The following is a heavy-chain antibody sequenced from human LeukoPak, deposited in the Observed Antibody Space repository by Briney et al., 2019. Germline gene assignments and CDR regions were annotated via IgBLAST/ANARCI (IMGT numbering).Heavy chain of an antibody. CDR2: IKPEGSDV. CDR1: GFTFNIYW. V-gene: IGHV3-7*01. Sequence: GGSLRLSCAASGFTFNIYWMSWVRQAPGKGLEWVDSIKPEGSDVYYLDSVKGRFTSSSDNAQDSLYLQMYTLRVEDTAVYYCAGDRAQYYDDAFDIWGQGTMVTVSS. J-gene: IGHJ3*02. CDR3: AGDRAQYYDDAFDI. D-gene: IGHD3-3*01.